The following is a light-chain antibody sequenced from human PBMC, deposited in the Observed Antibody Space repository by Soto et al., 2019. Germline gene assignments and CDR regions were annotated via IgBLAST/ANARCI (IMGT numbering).Light chain of an antibody. J-gene: IGLJ2*01. V-gene: IGLV2-14*01. CDR3: SSYTSSTTLV. CDR2: EVS. CDR1: SSDVGGYNY. Sequence: QSALTQPASVSGSPGQSITISCTGTSSDVGGYNYVSWYQQHPGKAPKLMISEVSNRPSGVSNRFSGSKSGNTASLTISGLQADDEADYYCSSYTSSTTLVFGGGTKLTVL.